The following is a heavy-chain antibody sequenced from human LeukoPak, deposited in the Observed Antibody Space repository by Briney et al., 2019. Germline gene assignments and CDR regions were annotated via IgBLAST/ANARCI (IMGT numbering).Heavy chain of an antibody. D-gene: IGHD2-15*01. CDR2: ISGGGSTI. CDR1: GFTFSIYE. J-gene: IGHJ4*02. V-gene: IGHV3-48*03. CDR3: AREFMGYCSGGSCGSYY. Sequence: GGSLRPSCAASGFTFSIYEMNWVRQAPGKGLEWVSYISGGGSTIYYADSVKGRFTISRDNAKNSLYLQMNSLRAEDTAVYYCAREFMGYCSGGSCGSYYWGKGTLVTVSS.